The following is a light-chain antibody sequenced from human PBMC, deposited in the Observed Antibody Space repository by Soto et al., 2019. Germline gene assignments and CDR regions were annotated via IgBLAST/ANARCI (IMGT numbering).Light chain of an antibody. CDR3: QQYNSYSPT. Sequence: IQMTQSPSTLSASVGDTVTITCRASQSISVSLAWYQQKPGKAPNLLIYDASSLESGVPSRFSGSGSGTEFTLTISSLQPDDFATYYCQQYNSYSPTFGQGTKVDI. CDR2: DAS. CDR1: QSISVS. J-gene: IGKJ1*01. V-gene: IGKV1-5*01.